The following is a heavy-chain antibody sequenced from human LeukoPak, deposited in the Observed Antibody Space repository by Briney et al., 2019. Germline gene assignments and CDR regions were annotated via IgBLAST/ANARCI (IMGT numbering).Heavy chain of an antibody. Sequence: GASVKVSCKASGYTFTGYYLHWVRQAPGQGLEWMGCVNPNSGDTNYAQKFQGSVTMTRDTSISTVYMELSRLRSDDTAVYYCARGQYYDSSGDKWGQGTLVTVSS. V-gene: IGHV1-2*02. J-gene: IGHJ4*02. CDR3: ARGQYYDSSGDK. CDR2: VNPNSGDT. D-gene: IGHD3-22*01. CDR1: GYTFTGYY.